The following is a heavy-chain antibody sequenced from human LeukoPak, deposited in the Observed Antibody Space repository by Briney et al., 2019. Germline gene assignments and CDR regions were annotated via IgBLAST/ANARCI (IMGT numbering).Heavy chain of an antibody. Sequence: ASVKVSCKTSGYTFTAYYIHWVRQAPGQGLEWMGWINPNSGGTNYAQKFQGRVTMTRDTSISTAYMELSRLRSDDTAVYYCAKYIVATNSNLVAATRRYFDYWGQGTLVTVSS. V-gene: IGHV1-2*02. CDR3: AKYIVATNSNLVAATRRYFDY. D-gene: IGHD2-15*01. J-gene: IGHJ4*02. CDR1: GYTFTAYY. CDR2: INPNSGGT.